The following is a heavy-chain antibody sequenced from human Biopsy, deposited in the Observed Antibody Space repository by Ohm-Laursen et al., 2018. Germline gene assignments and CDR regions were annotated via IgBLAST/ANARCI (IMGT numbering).Heavy chain of an antibody. D-gene: IGHD3-16*01. CDR1: GVTLSGYA. CDR2: ISASSSCI. CDR3: ATELLPPGVGGPWLDS. V-gene: IGHV3-21*06. Sequence: GSLRLSCTASGVTLSGYAMNWVRQAPGKGLEWVSSISASSSCIHYADSVKGRFTVSRDNAKNSLYLQMNSLRAADTAIYYCATELLPPGVGGPWLDSWGQGTPVTVSS. J-gene: IGHJ5*01.